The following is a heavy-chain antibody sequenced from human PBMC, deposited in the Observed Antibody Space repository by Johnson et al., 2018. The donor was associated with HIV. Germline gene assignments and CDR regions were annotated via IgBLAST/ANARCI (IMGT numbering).Heavy chain of an antibody. D-gene: IGHD3-22*01. V-gene: IGHV3-30*04. CDR1: GFTFSSYA. CDR2: ISYDGSNK. J-gene: IGHJ3*02. Sequence: QVQLVESGGGVVQPGRSLRLSCAASGFTFSSYAMHWVRQAPGKGLEWVAVISYDGSNKYFADSVKGRFTISRDNSKNTLYLQMNSMRAEDMAVYHCAKGVSDSSGSYYGEDAFDIWGQGTMVTVSS. CDR3: AKGVSDSSGSYYGEDAFDI.